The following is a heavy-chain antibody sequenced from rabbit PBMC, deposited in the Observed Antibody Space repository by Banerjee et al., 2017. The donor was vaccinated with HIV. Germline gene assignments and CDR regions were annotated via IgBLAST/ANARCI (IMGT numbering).Heavy chain of an antibody. CDR1: GFTLSSRYW. CDR3: ARNDFSSAWGADL. V-gene: IGHV1S45*01. J-gene: IGHJ6*01. Sequence: QLEESGGGLVKPGASLTLTCKASGFTLSSRYWICWVRQAPGKGLEWIGCIYAGSGNTVYASWAKGRSTISKTSSTTVTLQMTNLTAADTATYFCARNDFSSAWGADLWGQGTLVTV. CDR2: IYAGSGNT. D-gene: IGHD4-1*01.